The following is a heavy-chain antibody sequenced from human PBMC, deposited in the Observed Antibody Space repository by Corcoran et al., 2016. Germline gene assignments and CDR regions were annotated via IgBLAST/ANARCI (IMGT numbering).Heavy chain of an antibody. D-gene: IGHD2-2*01. J-gene: IGHJ3*02. Sequence: QLQLQESGPGLVKPSETLSLTCTVSGGSISSSSYYWGWIRQPPGKGLEWIGSIYYSGSTYYNPALKSRGTISVDTSKNQISLKLSSVTAADTAVYYCARSKVVPAASYRHDAFDIWGQGTMVTVSS. CDR1: GGSISSSSYY. V-gene: IGHV4-39*07. CDR3: ARSKVVPAASYRHDAFDI. CDR2: IYYSGST.